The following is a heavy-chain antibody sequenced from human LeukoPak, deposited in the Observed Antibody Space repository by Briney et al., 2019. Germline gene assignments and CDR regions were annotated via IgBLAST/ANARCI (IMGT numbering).Heavy chain of an antibody. V-gene: IGHV1-8*01. D-gene: IGHD5-12*01. CDR2: XNPNSGNT. J-gene: IGHJ4*02. CDR1: GYTFTSYD. CDR3: ASAGTSGYDYFYYFDY. Sequence: ASVKVSCKASGYTFTSYDINWVRQATGQGLEXXXXXNPNSGNTGYXXXXXXXXXMTRNTSISTAYMELSSLRSEDTAVYYCASAGTSGYDYFYYFDYWGQGTLVTVSS.